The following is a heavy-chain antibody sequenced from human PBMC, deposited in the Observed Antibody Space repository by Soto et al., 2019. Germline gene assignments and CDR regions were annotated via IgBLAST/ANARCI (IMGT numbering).Heavy chain of an antibody. CDR3: ARGIVMAV. J-gene: IGHJ6*02. V-gene: IGHV3-33*01. Sequence: QVQLVESGGGVVQPGRSLRLSCAASGFTFSSYGMHWVRQAPGKGLEWVAVIWYDGSNKYYADSVKGRFTISRDNSKNTLYLQMTGLGAEDTDVYYCARGIVMAVWGQGTTVTVSS. D-gene: IGHD2-21*01. CDR1: GFTFSSYG. CDR2: IWYDGSNK.